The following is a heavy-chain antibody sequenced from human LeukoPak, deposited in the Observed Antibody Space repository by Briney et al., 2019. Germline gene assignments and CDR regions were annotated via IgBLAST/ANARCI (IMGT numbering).Heavy chain of an antibody. V-gene: IGHV5-51*01. J-gene: IGHJ4*02. CDR3: ARHRGYSYGVADY. Sequence: GESLETSFQRSGYRFTSYWIGWVPQLPGKGLGWMGIIYPVDSDTRYSPAFQGQVTISAAKSISTAYLQWSSLKASDTAMYYCARHRGYSYGVADYWGQGTLVTVSA. CDR1: GYRFTSYW. D-gene: IGHD5-18*01. CDR2: IYPVDSDT.